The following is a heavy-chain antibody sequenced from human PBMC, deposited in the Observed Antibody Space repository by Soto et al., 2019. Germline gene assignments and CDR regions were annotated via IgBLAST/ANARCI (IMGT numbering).Heavy chain of an antibody. J-gene: IGHJ5*02. D-gene: IGHD4-17*01. V-gene: IGHV3-48*01. Sequence: GGSLRLSCAASGFTFSSYSMNWVRQAPGKGLEWVSYISSSSSTIYYADSVKGRFTISRDNAKNSLYLQMNSLRAEDTAVYYCARSADSTVTTPWDLDPWGQGTLVTVSS. CDR1: GFTFSSYS. CDR2: ISSSSSTI. CDR3: ARSADSTVTTPWDLDP.